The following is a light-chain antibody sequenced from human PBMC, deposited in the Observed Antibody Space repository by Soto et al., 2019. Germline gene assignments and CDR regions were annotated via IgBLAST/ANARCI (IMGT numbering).Light chain of an antibody. V-gene: IGKV3-20*01. CDR1: QSISRVY. CDR3: QQYGSSPYT. CDR2: GTS. Sequence: EIVLTQSPGTLSLSPGERATLSCRASQSISRVYLGWYQQKPGQAPRLLIYGTSSRATGIPDRFSGSGSGTDFTLTITRLEPEDFAVYFCQQYGSSPYTFGQGTKLEI. J-gene: IGKJ2*01.